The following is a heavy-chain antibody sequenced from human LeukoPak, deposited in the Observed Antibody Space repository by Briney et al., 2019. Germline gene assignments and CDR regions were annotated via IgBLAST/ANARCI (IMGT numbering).Heavy chain of an antibody. D-gene: IGHD2-2*02. CDR3: ARSPAIRRGYYFDY. J-gene: IGHJ4*02. Sequence: ASVKVSCKASGYTFTSYDINWVRQATGQGLEWMGWMNPNSGNTGYAQKFQGRVTITRNTSISTDYMELSSLRSEDTAVYYCARSPAIRRGYYFDYWGQGTLVTVSS. CDR1: GYTFTSYD. CDR2: MNPNSGNT. V-gene: IGHV1-8*03.